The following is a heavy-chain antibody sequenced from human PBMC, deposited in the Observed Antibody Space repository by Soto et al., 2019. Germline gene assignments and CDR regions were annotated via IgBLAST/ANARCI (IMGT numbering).Heavy chain of an antibody. CDR1: AVSISNEGYF. CDR2: ISNSGSS. CDR3: ASRVPRRSYLGVFDY. V-gene: IGHV4-30-4*01. Sequence: QVQLQESGPGLVEPSQTLSLTCTVSAVSISNEGYFWTWIRQRPGKGPEWIGYISNSGSSFTNPXXXXXXXXXXXXXXXXXXXXXXXMTAADTAIYYCASRVPRRSYLGVFDYWGHGTLVTVSS. D-gene: IGHD3-22*01. J-gene: IGHJ4*01.